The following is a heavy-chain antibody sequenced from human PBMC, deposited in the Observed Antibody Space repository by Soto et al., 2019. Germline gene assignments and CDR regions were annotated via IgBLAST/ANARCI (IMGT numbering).Heavy chain of an antibody. CDR1: GGSINTFY. CDR2: IFSSGST. D-gene: IGHD5-12*01. Sequence: LSETLSLTCTVSGGSINTFYWSWVRPPAGKGLEWIGRIFSSGSTSFNPSLESRVAMSVDTSKNHFSLNLSSVTAADMAVYYCAREGSYSAYNFAHGIQLWSFDFWGQGALVTVSS. CDR3: AREGSYSAYNFAHGIQLWSFDF. J-gene: IGHJ4*02. V-gene: IGHV4-4*07.